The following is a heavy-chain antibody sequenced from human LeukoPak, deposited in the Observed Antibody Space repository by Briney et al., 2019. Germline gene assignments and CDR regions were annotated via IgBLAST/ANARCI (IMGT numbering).Heavy chain of an antibody. Sequence: ASVKVSGKASGYTFTGYYMHWVRQAPGQGLEWMGWINPNSGGTNYAQKFQGRVTMTRDTSISTAYMELSRLRSDDTAVYYCARVYCSSTSCFGYFDYWGQGTLVTVSS. D-gene: IGHD2-2*01. CDR2: INPNSGGT. V-gene: IGHV1-2*02. J-gene: IGHJ4*02. CDR3: ARVYCSSTSCFGYFDY. CDR1: GYTFTGYY.